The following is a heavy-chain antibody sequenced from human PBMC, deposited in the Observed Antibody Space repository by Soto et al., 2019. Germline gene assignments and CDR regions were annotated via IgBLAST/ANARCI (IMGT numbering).Heavy chain of an antibody. J-gene: IGHJ3*02. D-gene: IGHD2-2*01. CDR3: ARGRGGWFINQLLNAFHI. CDR2: IYYSGST. Sequence: QVQLQESGPGLVKPSETLSLTCTVSGGSISSYYWSWIRQPPGKGLEWIGYIYYSGSTNYNPSRKSRVTISGDTSKNQFSLKLSSVTAADTAVYYCARGRGGWFINQLLNAFHIWGQGTMVTVSS. CDR1: GGSISSYY. V-gene: IGHV4-59*01.